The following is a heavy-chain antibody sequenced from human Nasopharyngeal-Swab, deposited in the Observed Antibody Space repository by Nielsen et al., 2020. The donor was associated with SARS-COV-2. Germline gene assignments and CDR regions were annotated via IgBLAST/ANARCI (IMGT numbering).Heavy chain of an antibody. CDR2: ISYDGSKK. CDR1: GFTFSSYA. CDR3: ARDQGSSWYTYYYYYGMDV. V-gene: IGHV3-30-3*01. D-gene: IGHD6-13*01. J-gene: IGHJ6*02. Sequence: GSPKISCAASGFTFSSYAMHWVRQAPGKGLEWVAVISYDGSKKYYADSVKGRFTISRDNSKNTLYLQMNSLRAEDTAVYYCARDQGSSWYTYYYYYGMDVWGQGTTVTVSS.